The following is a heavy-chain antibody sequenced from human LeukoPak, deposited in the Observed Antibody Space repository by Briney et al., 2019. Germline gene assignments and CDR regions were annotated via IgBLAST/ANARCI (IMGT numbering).Heavy chain of an antibody. V-gene: IGHV1-18*01. J-gene: IGHJ6*02. CDR2: ISAYNGNT. Sequence: EAPVKVSCKASGYTFTSYGITWVRQAPGQGLEWMGWISAYNGNTNYAQKFLGRVTMTTDTSTSTAYMELRSLRSDDTAVYYCARDGLLDDILTGYYYYGMDVWGQGTTVTVSS. CDR3: ARDGLLDDILTGYYYYGMDV. D-gene: IGHD3-9*01. CDR1: GYTFTSYG.